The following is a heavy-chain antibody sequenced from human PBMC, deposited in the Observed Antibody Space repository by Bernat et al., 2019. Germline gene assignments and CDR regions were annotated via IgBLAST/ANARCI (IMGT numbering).Heavy chain of an antibody. D-gene: IGHD3-10*01. CDR1: GYTFTSYG. Sequence: QVQLVQSGAEVKKPGASVKVSCKASGYTFTSYGISWVRQAPGQGLEWMGWISAYNGNTNYAQKLQGRVTMTTDTSTSTAYMELRSLRSDDTAVYYCARDFGAPGYYYYYGMDVWGQGTTVTVSS. V-gene: IGHV1-18*01. CDR3: ARDFGAPGYYYYYGMDV. CDR2: ISAYNGNT. J-gene: IGHJ6*02.